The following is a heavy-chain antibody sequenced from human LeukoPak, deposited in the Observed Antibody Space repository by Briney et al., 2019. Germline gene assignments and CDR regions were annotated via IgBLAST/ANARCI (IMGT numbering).Heavy chain of an antibody. Sequence: GGSLRLSCAASGFTFSSYAMHWVRQAPGKGLEYVSAISSNGGSTYYANSVEGRFTISRDNSKNTLYLQMGSLRAEDMAVYYCASLFHSSGWYGGVFDYWGQGTLVTVSS. CDR3: ASLFHSSGWYGGVFDY. CDR1: GFTFSSYA. V-gene: IGHV3-64*01. J-gene: IGHJ4*02. D-gene: IGHD6-19*01. CDR2: ISSNGGST.